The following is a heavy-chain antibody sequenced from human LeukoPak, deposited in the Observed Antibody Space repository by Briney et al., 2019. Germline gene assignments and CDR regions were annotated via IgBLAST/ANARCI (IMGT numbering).Heavy chain of an antibody. CDR3: ANEYSKGDV. Sequence: GGSLRLSCAASGFTFLNNVMSWVRQAPGKGLEWVSSISDNGGNTYYADSVKGRFTISRDNSKNTLYLQMNSLRVEDAAIYYCANEYSKGDVWGQGTMVTVSS. J-gene: IGHJ3*01. D-gene: IGHD1-26*01. V-gene: IGHV3-23*01. CDR2: ISDNGGNT. CDR1: GFTFLNNV.